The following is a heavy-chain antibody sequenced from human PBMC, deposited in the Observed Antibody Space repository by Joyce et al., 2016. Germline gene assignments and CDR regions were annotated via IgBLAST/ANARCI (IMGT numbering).Heavy chain of an antibody. J-gene: IGHJ6*03. CDR3: ARDSLFRGYSYGLNYYYYRDV. CDR2: INASGLVT. V-gene: IGHV1-46*01. Sequence: QVQLVQSGAEVKKPGASVKVSCKASGFAFGNYYIHWVRQAPGQGFEWMGLINASGLVTSYAPSFQGRLTVTSDASTSTLDMELSSLRSEDAAVYDCARDSLFRGYSYGLNYYYYRDVWGTGTSVTVSS. CDR1: GFAFGNYY. D-gene: IGHD5-18*01.